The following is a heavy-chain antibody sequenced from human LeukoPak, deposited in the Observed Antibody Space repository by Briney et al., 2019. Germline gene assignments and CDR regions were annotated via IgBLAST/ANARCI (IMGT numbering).Heavy chain of an antibody. J-gene: IGHJ4*02. CDR3: AKDTLMDIVVVPAAIEPDY. CDR1: GFTFSSYA. CDR2: ISGSGGST. D-gene: IGHD2-2*03. Sequence: GGSLRLSCAASGFTFSSYAMSWVRQALGKGLEWVSAISGSGGSTYYADSVKGRFTISRDNSKNTLYLQMNSLRAEDTAVYYCAKDTLMDIVVVPAAIEPDYWGQGTLVTVSS. V-gene: IGHV3-23*01.